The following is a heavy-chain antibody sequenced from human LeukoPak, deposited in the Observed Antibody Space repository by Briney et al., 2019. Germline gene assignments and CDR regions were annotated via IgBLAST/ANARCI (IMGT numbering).Heavy chain of an antibody. CDR2: INAGNGNT. V-gene: IGHV1-3*01. Sequence: ASVKVSCKASGYTFTSYAMHWVRQAPGQRLEWMGWINAGNGNTKYSQKFQGRVTITRDTSASTAYMELSSLRSEDTAVYYCARGTMVRGVMGDWFDPWGQGTLVTVSS. D-gene: IGHD3-10*01. CDR3: ARGTMVRGVMGDWFDP. CDR1: GYTFTSYA. J-gene: IGHJ5*02.